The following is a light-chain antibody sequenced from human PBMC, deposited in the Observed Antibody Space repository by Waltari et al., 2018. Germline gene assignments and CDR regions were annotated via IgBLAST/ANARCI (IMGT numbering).Light chain of an antibody. CDR3: FSPDSSGYHPV. Sequence: SYELTQPPSVSVSPGQTARITCPGDALPKNYAFWYQQKSGQAPFLVIYEDNRRPSGIPERFSGSSSGTMATLSVSGAQVEDEGVYYWFSPDSSGYHPVFGGGTKLTVL. J-gene: IGLJ3*02. CDR1: ALPKNY. CDR2: EDN. V-gene: IGLV3-10*01.